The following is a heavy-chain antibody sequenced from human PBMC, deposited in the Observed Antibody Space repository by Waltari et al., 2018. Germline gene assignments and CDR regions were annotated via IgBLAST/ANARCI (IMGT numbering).Heavy chain of an antibody. CDR3: ARDPGGSYPGAGY. J-gene: IGHJ4*02. Sequence: QVQLVESGGGVVQPGRSLRLSCATSGFTFSSYAMHSVRQAPGKGLEWVAVISYDGSNKYYADSVKCRFTISRDNSKNTLYLQMNSLRAEDTAVYYCARDPGGSYPGAGYWGQGTLVTVSS. CDR1: GFTFSSYA. D-gene: IGHD1-26*01. CDR2: ISYDGSNK. V-gene: IGHV3-30-3*01.